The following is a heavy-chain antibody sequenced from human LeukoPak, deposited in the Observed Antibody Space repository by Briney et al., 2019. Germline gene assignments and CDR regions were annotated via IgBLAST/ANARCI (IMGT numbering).Heavy chain of an antibody. V-gene: IGHV3-21*06. CDR3: ARDRAVKARIGGMDV. D-gene: IGHD4-4*01. CDR1: GFTFSGYR. CDR2: ISESSSHT. J-gene: IGHJ6*02. Sequence: GGSLRLSCEASGFTFSGYRMSWVRQAPGKGLEWVSYISESSSHTYNADSVKGRFTISRDNAKNSLYLQMNSLRVEDTGIYYCARDRAVKARIGGMDVWGQGTTVIVSS.